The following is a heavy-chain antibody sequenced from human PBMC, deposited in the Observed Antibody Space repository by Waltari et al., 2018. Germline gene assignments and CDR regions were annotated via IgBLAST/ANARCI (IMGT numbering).Heavy chain of an antibody. Sequence: QVQLVQSGSELKKPGASVKVSCKASGYTFTSYAMNWVRQAPGQGLEWMGWINTNTGNPTYAQGFTGRFVSSLDTSVSTAYLQISSLKAEDTAVYYCAGLPGIAAAGTDGYYYYYYGMDVWGQGTTVTVSS. CDR1: GYTFTSYA. CDR3: AGLPGIAAAGTDGYYYYYYGMDV. D-gene: IGHD6-13*01. J-gene: IGHJ6*02. V-gene: IGHV7-4-1*02. CDR2: INTNTGNP.